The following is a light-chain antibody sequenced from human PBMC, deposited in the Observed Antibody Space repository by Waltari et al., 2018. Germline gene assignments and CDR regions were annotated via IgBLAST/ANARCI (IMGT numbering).Light chain of an antibody. CDR1: QSVSSN. CDR2: GAS. J-gene: IGKJ2*01. V-gene: IGKV3-15*01. CDR3: QQYNNWPLYT. Sequence: ERVMTQSPATLSLSPGERTTISCRASQSVSSNLAWYQQKPGQAPRLLIYGASTRATGIPARFSGSGSGTEFTLTISSMQSEDFAVYYCQQYNNWPLYTFGQGTKLEIK.